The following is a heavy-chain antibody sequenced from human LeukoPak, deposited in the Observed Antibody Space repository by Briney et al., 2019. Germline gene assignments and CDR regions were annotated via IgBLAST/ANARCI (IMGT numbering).Heavy chain of an antibody. Sequence: GGSLRLSCAASGFTFSSYSMNWVRQAPGKGLEWVSSISTSSSYIYYADSLKGRFSISRDNAKNSLYLQMNSLRAEDTAVYYCARVYRGYDILTGYLIDAFDIWGQGTMVTVSS. J-gene: IGHJ3*02. D-gene: IGHD3-9*01. CDR3: ARVYRGYDILTGYLIDAFDI. CDR2: ISTSSSYI. V-gene: IGHV3-21*01. CDR1: GFTFSSYS.